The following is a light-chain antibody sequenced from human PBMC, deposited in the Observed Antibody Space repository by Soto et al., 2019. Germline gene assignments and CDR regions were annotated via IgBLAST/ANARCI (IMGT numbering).Light chain of an antibody. Sequence: QLVLTQPASVSGSPGQSITISCTGTSSDVGVFNYVSWYQHHPGNAPKLIIYAASNRPPGVSNRFSGSKSGNTASLTISGLQAEDEAEYYCSSSTSTTTLLFGGGTQLTVL. CDR1: SSDVGVFNY. J-gene: IGLJ7*01. CDR3: SSSTSTTTLL. CDR2: AAS. V-gene: IGLV2-14*01.